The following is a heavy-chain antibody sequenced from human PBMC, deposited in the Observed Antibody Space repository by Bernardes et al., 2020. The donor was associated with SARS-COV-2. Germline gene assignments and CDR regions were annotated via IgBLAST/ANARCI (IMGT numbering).Heavy chain of an antibody. CDR1: GGSISSSSYY. CDR3: VRNPLTTGTYIRWFDP. J-gene: IGHJ5*02. V-gene: IGHV4-39*01. Sequence: SETLSLTCTVSGGSISSSSYYWGWIRQPPGKGLEWIGSIYYSGSTYYNPSLKSRVTISVDASKNQFSLKLSSVTAADTAVYYCVRNPLTTGTYIRWFDPWGQGTLVTVSS. D-gene: IGHD1-7*01. CDR2: IYYSGST.